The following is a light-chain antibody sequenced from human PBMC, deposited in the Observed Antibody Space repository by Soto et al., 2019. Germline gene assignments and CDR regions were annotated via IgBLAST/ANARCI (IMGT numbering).Light chain of an antibody. Sequence: LMTHSPATVSVAGRERGTRCSRASQSVSRKLAWYQQTRGQAPRLLIYGASTRATGVPARFSGTGSGTQSTLAFSLLQSEDFAVYPCQQSDKWPRTFAQGTKVDIK. V-gene: IGKV3-15*01. CDR3: QQSDKWPRT. CDR2: GAS. J-gene: IGKJ1*01. CDR1: QSVSRK.